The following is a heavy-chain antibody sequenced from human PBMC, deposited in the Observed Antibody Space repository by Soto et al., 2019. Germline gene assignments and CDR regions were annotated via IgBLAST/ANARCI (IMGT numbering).Heavy chain of an antibody. CDR1: GYTFTSYG. D-gene: IGHD3-10*01. J-gene: IGHJ6*02. CDR3: ARGITMVRGVPYYGMDV. V-gene: IGHV1-18*01. Sequence: QVQLVQSGAEVKKPGASVKVSCKASGYTFTSYGISWVRQAPGQGLEWMGWISAYNGNTNYAQKFQGRVTITADESTSTAYMELSSLRSEDTAVYYCARGITMVRGVPYYGMDVWGQGTTVTVSS. CDR2: ISAYNGNT.